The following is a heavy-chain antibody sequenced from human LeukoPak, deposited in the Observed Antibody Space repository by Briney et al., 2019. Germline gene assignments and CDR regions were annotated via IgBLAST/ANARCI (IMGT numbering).Heavy chain of an antibody. Sequence: SETLSLTCTVSGASISSFYWSWLRQPPGKGLEWIGYIYYSGSTNYNPSLKSRVTISVDTSKNQFSLKLGSVTAADTAVYFCARDRSGYGALSYYGMDVWGQGTTVTVSS. CDR1: GASISSFY. CDR2: IYYSGST. V-gene: IGHV4-59*01. D-gene: IGHD5-12*01. CDR3: ARDRSGYGALSYYGMDV. J-gene: IGHJ6*02.